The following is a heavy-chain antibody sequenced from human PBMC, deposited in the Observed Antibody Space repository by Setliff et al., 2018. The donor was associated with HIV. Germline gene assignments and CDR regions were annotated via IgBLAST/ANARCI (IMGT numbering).Heavy chain of an antibody. CDR2: IVYSGTA. V-gene: IGHV4-39*07. Sequence: LSLTCTVSGGSIIINDYYCGWIRQSPGKGLEWIGSIVYSGTAYYNPSLKSRVTISIDTSKNQFSLRLTSVTAADTAVYYCARKGNWNYPYDYWGQGTLVTVSS. J-gene: IGHJ4*02. CDR1: GGSIIINDYY. CDR3: ARKGNWNYPYDY. D-gene: IGHD1-7*01.